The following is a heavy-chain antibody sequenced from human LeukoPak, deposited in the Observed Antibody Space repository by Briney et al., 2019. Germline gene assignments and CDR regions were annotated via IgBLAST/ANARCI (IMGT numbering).Heavy chain of an antibody. D-gene: IGHD3-10*01. CDR3: ASLLTPYHGSGGGGMDV. V-gene: IGHV3-74*01. CDR1: GFTFSTHW. CDR2: ISGDGSLT. Sequence: GGSLRLSCAASGFTFSTHWMYWVRQAPGKEFVWVSRISGDGSLTSYADSVRGRFTISRDNAKETLYLQMTSLRVEDTAVYSCASLLTPYHGSGGGGMDVWGQGMLVTVSS. J-gene: IGHJ4*02.